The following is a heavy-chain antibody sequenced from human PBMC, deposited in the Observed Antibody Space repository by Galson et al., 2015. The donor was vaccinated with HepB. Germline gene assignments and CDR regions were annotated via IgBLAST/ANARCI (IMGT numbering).Heavy chain of an antibody. J-gene: IGHJ4*02. CDR3: ARETGSRNYYYPTN. V-gene: IGHV3-11*05. Sequence: SLRLSCAASGFTFGGYYMSWIRQAPGKGLEWVSYISNSAGYANYADSVKGRFAISRDNAKNSLYLQMNSLRAEDTAVYYCARETGSRNYYYPTNWGQGTLVTVSS. D-gene: IGHD3-10*01. CDR1: GFTFGGYY. CDR2: ISNSAGYA.